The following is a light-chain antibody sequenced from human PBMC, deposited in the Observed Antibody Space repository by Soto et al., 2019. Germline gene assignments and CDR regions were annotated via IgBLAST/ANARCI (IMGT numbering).Light chain of an antibody. CDR1: QIIGSW. CDR2: AAS. Sequence: DIQMTQSPSSVSASIGDRVTITCRASQIIGSWLAWYQQKPGKATTLLIYAASSLQSGVPSRVSGSESGTDFTLTITSLQSKDSATYYCQQANSFPFTFGPETKVHIK. CDR3: QQANSFPFT. J-gene: IGKJ3*01. V-gene: IGKV1-12*02.